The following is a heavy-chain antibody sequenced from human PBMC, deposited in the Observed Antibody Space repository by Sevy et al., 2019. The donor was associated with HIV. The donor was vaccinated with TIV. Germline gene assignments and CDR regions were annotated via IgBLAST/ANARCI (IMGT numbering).Heavy chain of an antibody. D-gene: IGHD3-22*01. Sequence: GGSLRLSCAASGFTFSGSAMHWVRQASGTGLEWIGRIRSKASSYATVYAASVKGRFTISRDDSKNTAYLQMNSLKIEDTAVYYCVSLLYYYEEYNAMDVWGQGTTVTVSS. J-gene: IGHJ6*02. CDR1: GFTFSGSA. CDR2: IRSKASSYAT. V-gene: IGHV3-73*01. CDR3: VSLLYYYEEYNAMDV.